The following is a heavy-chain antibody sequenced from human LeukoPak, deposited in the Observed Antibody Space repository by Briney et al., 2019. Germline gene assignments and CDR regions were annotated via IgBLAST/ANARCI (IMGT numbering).Heavy chain of an antibody. CDR1: GYSISSGYY. CDR3: ARRKVGAPPPPLRAAPNFDY. J-gene: IGHJ4*02. Sequence: PSETLSLTCTVSGYSISSGYYWGWIRQPPGKGLDWIGGIYYSGSTYYNPSLKSRVTISVGTSKNQFSLKLSSVTAADTAVYYCARRKVGAPPPPLRAAPNFDYWGQGTLVTVSS. V-gene: IGHV4-38-2*02. CDR2: IYYSGST. D-gene: IGHD1-26*01.